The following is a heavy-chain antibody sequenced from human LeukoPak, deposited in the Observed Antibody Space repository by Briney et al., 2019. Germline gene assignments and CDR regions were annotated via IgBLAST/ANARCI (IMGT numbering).Heavy chain of an antibody. CDR3: ARVPYYDYVWGSYRPYDAFDI. CDR2: INHSGST. CDR1: GGSFSGYY. Sequence: SETLSLTCAVYGGSFSGYYWSWIRRPPGKGLEWIGEINHSGSTNYNPSLKSRVTISVDTSKNQFSLKLSSVTAADTAVYYCARVPYYDYVWGSYRPYDAFDIWGQGTMVTVSS. V-gene: IGHV4-34*01. D-gene: IGHD3-16*02. J-gene: IGHJ3*02.